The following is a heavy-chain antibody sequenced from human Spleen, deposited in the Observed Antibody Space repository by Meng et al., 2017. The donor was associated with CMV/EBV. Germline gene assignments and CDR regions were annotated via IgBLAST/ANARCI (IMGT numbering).Heavy chain of an antibody. Sequence: GGSLRLSCAASGFTFSGYPMHWVRQAPGKGLEWVAVISYDGSDKYCADSVKGRFTISRDNSKNTLYLQMNSLRVEDTAVYYCARPLGLGGMDVWGQGTTVTVSS. J-gene: IGHJ6*02. CDR2: ISYDGSDK. D-gene: IGHD7-27*01. CDR3: ARPLGLGGMDV. V-gene: IGHV3-30*04. CDR1: GFTFSGYP.